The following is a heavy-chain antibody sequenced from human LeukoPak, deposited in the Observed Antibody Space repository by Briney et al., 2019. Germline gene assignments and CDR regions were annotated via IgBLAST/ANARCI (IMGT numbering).Heavy chain of an antibody. CDR3: ARDNPPALYSSGWYGNQGDY. Sequence: SVKVSCKASGGTFSSYTISWVRQAPGQGLEWMGRIIPILGIANYAQKFQGRVTITADKSTSTAYMELSSLRSEDTAVYYCARDNPPALYSSGWYGNQGDYWGQGTLVTVSS. V-gene: IGHV1-69*04. CDR2: IIPILGIA. CDR1: GGTFSSYT. J-gene: IGHJ4*02. D-gene: IGHD6-19*01.